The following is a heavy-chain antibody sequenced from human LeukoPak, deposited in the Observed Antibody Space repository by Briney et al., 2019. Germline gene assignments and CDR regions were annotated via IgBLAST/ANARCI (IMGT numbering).Heavy chain of an antibody. V-gene: IGHV3-30*04. CDR3: AREDDYGDYEFQVRGMDV. J-gene: IGHJ6*02. D-gene: IGHD4-17*01. Sequence: PGRSLRLSCAASGFTFSSYAMHWVRQAPGKELEWVAVISYDGSNKYYADSVKGRFTISRDNSKNTLYLQMNSLRAEDTAVYYCAREDDYGDYEFQVRGMDVWGQGTTVTVSS. CDR1: GFTFSSYA. CDR2: ISYDGSNK.